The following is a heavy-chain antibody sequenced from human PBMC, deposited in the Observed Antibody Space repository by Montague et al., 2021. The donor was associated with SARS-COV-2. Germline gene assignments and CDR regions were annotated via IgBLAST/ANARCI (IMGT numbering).Heavy chain of an antibody. CDR3: VRDPAPSGSGTFYDY. V-gene: IGHV4-59*02. D-gene: IGHD1-26*01. Sequence: SETLSLTCTISGDSVSHDFWSWIRQPPGKGLEWIGYVYYSRSSSYNPSLRRRVSIAVDTSKNQCSLRLSTVTAADTAIYFCVRDPAPSGSGTFYDYWGQGTLVAVSS. CDR1: GDSVSHDF. J-gene: IGHJ4*02. CDR2: VYYSRSS.